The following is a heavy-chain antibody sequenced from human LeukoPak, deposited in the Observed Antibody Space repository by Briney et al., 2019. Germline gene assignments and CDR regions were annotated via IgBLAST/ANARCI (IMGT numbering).Heavy chain of an antibody. D-gene: IGHD3-10*01. Sequence: SETLPLTCTVSGGSISDSSYHWGWIRQPPGKGLEWIGSIYYSGTTYYRPSLKSRVTISVDTSKNQFSLKLTSVTAADTAVYYCAREVASSVHYWGPGTLVTVSS. CDR1: GGSISDSSYH. CDR3: AREVASSVHY. CDR2: IYYSGTT. V-gene: IGHV4-39*01. J-gene: IGHJ4*02.